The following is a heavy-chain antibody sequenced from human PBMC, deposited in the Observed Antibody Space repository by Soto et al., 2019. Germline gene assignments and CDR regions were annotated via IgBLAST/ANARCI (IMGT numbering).Heavy chain of an antibody. J-gene: IGHJ6*02. CDR1: GFTFSTYT. CDR2: IKSKTDGGTT. V-gene: IGHV3-15*07. Sequence: PGGSLRLSCAASGFTFSTYTMNWVRQAPGKGLEWVGRIKSKTDGGTTDYAAPVKGRFTISRDDSKNTLYLQMNSLKTEDTAVYYCTTGFFCSGGSCSSRVYYYGMDVWGQGTTVTVSS. D-gene: IGHD2-15*01. CDR3: TTGFFCSGGSCSSRVYYYGMDV.